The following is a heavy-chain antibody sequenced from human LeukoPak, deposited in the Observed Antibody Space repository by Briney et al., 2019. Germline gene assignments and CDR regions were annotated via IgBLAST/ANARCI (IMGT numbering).Heavy chain of an antibody. CDR1: GGSISSSSYY. Sequence: SETLSLTCTVSGGSISSSSYYWGWIRQPPGKGLEWIGSIYYSGSTYYNPSLKSRVTISVDTSKNQFSLKLSSVTAADTAVYYCARGVSGRIAAAGLYYFDYWGQGTLVTVSS. V-gene: IGHV4-39*07. CDR3: ARGVSGRIAAAGLYYFDY. J-gene: IGHJ4*02. CDR2: IYYSGST. D-gene: IGHD6-13*01.